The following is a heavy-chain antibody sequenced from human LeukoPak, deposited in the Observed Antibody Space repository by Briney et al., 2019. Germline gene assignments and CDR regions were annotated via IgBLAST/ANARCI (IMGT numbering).Heavy chain of an antibody. CDR3: ASSYSGYYYYGMDV. CDR1: GGTFSSYA. D-gene: IGHD3-10*01. J-gene: IGHJ6*04. Sequence: SVKVSCKASGGTFSSYAISWVRQAPGQGLEWMGGIIPIFGTANYAQKFQGRVTITADEPTSTAYMELSSLRSEDTAVYYCASSYSGYYYYGMDVWGKGTTVTVSS. CDR2: IIPIFGTA. V-gene: IGHV1-69*01.